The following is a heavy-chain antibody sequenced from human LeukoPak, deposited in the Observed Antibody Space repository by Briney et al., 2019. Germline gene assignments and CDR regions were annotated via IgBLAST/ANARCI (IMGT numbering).Heavy chain of an antibody. J-gene: IGHJ4*02. Sequence: SETLSLTCTVSGDSISSCYWSWIRQPAEKGLEWIGRICTSGTINYNPSLKNRVTMSVDTPKNQFSLKLTSVTAADTAVYYCARDRDYSNSLDYWGQGTLVTVSS. D-gene: IGHD6-6*01. CDR3: ARDRDYSNSLDY. CDR1: GDSISSCY. V-gene: IGHV4-4*07. CDR2: ICTSGTI.